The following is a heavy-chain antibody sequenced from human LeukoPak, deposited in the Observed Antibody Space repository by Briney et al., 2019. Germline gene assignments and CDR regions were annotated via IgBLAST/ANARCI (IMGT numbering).Heavy chain of an antibody. V-gene: IGHV4-34*01. D-gene: IGHD4-17*01. Sequence: SETLSLTCAVYGGSFSDYYWSWIRQPPGKGLEWIGEINQRGSTNYTPSLKSRLTISVDTSKNQFSLKLSSVTAADTAVYYCARLYGARVYWGEGTLVTVSS. CDR3: ARLYGARVY. J-gene: IGHJ4*02. CDR2: INQRGST. CDR1: GGSFSDYY.